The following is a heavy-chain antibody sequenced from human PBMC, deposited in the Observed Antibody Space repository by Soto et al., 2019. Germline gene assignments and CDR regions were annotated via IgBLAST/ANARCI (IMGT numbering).Heavy chain of an antibody. CDR2: IYYSGST. CDR3: ARGREIPLGYRYGYRLDAFDI. Sequence: SESLSLTCTVSGGSISSYYWSWIRQPPGKGLEWIGYIYYSGSTNYNPSLKSRVTISVDTSKNQFSLKLSSVTAADTAVYYCARGREIPLGYRYGYRLDAFDIWGQGTMVTVSS. J-gene: IGHJ3*02. V-gene: IGHV4-59*01. D-gene: IGHD5-18*01. CDR1: GGSISSYY.